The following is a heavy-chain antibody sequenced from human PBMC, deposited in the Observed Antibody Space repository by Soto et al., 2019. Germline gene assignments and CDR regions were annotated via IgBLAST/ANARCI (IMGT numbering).Heavy chain of an antibody. V-gene: IGHV2-5*01. D-gene: IGHD6-13*01. CDR2: IYWNDDK. J-gene: IGHJ4*02. CDR1: GFSLSTSGVG. Sequence: SGPTLVNPTQTLTLTCTFSGFSLSTSGVGVGWIRQPPGKALEWLALIYWNDDKRYSPSLRSRLTITKDTSKNQVVLTMTNMDPVDTATYYCAHRLIGPAAPQIDYRGQGTLVTVSS. CDR3: AHRLIGPAAPQIDY.